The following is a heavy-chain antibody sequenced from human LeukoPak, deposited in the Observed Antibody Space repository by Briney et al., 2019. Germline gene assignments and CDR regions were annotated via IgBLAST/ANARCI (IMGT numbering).Heavy chain of an antibody. Sequence: GGSLGLSCAAFGFTFSSSWTSWVRQAPGKGLEWVANIKEDGSEKCYVEPVKGRFSISRDNAKNSLYLQMNSLRVEDTAVYYCTRGRLTMTWGQGTLVTVSS. CDR1: GFTFSSSW. CDR2: IKEDGSEK. J-gene: IGHJ5*02. V-gene: IGHV3-7*01. CDR3: TRGRLTMT. D-gene: IGHD3-22*01.